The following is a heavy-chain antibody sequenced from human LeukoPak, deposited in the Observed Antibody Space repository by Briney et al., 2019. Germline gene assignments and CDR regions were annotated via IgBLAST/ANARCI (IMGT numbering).Heavy chain of an antibody. CDR3: ARSDTATALNFDY. Sequence: GGSLRFSCAASGFSFGNYWMSWVRQAPGKGLEWVSYISSSSSTIYYADSVKGRFTISRDNAKNSLYLQMNSLRAEDTAVYYCARSDTATALNFDYWGQGTLVTVSS. D-gene: IGHD5-18*01. V-gene: IGHV3-48*01. J-gene: IGHJ4*02. CDR1: GFSFGNYW. CDR2: ISSSSSTI.